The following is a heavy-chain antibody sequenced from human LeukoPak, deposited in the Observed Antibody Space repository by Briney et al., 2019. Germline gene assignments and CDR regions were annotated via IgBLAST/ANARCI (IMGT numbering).Heavy chain of an antibody. CDR2: ISGSGGST. Sequence: SGGSLRLSCAASGFTFSSYAMSWVRQAPGKGLEWVSAISGSGGSTYYADSVKGRFTISRDNSKNTLYLQMNSLRAEDTAVYYCAKDGVGATKEDAFDIWGQGTMVTVSS. J-gene: IGHJ3*02. CDR1: GFTFSSYA. V-gene: IGHV3-23*01. D-gene: IGHD1-26*01. CDR3: AKDGVGATKEDAFDI.